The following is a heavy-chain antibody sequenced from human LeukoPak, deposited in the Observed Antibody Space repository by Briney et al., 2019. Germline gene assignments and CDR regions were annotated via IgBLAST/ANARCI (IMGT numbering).Heavy chain of an antibody. CDR3: AKDGRGTSFDY. D-gene: IGHD2-2*01. J-gene: IGHJ4*02. V-gene: IGHV3-30-3*01. Sequence: PGRSLRLSCAASGFTFSSYAMHWVRQAPGKGLEWVAVISYDGSNKYYADSVKGRFTISRDNSKNTLYLQMNSLRAEDTAVYYCAKDGRGTSFDYWGQGTLVTVSS. CDR2: ISYDGSNK. CDR1: GFTFSSYA.